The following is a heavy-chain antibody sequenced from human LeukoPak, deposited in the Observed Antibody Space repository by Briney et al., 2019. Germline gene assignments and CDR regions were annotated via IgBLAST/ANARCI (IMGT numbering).Heavy chain of an antibody. CDR3: ARAYYDILTGYKDAFDI. D-gene: IGHD3-9*01. J-gene: IGHJ3*02. CDR1: GFTFSDYY. V-gene: IGHV3-11*04. Sequence: NSGGSLRLSCAASGFTFSDYYMSWIRQAPGKGLEWVSYISSSGSTIYYADSVKGRFTISRDNAKNSLYLQMNSLRAEDTAVYYCARAYYDILTGYKDAFDIWGQGTMVTVSS. CDR2: ISSSGSTI.